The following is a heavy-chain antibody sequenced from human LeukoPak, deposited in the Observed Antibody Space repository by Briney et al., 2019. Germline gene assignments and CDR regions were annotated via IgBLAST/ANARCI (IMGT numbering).Heavy chain of an antibody. CDR2: ISGSGTI. J-gene: IGHJ4*02. V-gene: IGHV4-4*07. CDR3: ARILSTGYPDY. Sequence: SETLSLTCTVSGGSINSYWSWIRQPAGKGLEWIGRISGSGTITYNPSLKSRVTISVDTSKNEFSLKLSSVTAADTAVYYCARILSTGYPDYWGQGTLVTASS. CDR1: GGSINSY. D-gene: IGHD2/OR15-2a*01.